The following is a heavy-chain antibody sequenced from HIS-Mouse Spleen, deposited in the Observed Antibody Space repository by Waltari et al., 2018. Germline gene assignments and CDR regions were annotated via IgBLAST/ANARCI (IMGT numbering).Heavy chain of an antibody. J-gene: IGHJ2*01. V-gene: IGHV4-39*07. CDR3: AREIPYSSSWYDWYFDL. CDR2: IFYSGSP. Sequence: QLQLQESGPGLVKPSETLSLTCTVSGGSISSSSYYLGWIRQPPGKGLEWIVRIFYSGSPHYNPYLKSRVTISVDPSENQFSLKLSSVTAADTAVYYCAREIPYSSSWYDWYFDLWGRGTLVTVSS. CDR1: GGSISSSSYY. D-gene: IGHD6-13*01.